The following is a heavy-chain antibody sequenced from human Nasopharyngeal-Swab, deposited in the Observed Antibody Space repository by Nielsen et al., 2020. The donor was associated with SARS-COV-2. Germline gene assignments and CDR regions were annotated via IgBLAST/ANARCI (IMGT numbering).Heavy chain of an antibody. CDR3: AKSRGSTWPDDPFDI. J-gene: IGHJ3*02. CDR1: GFIFDDYA. CDR2: ITWNSGRT. V-gene: IGHV3-9*01. D-gene: IGHD6-13*01. Sequence: GGSLRLSCAASGFIFDDYAMHWVRQAPGKGLEWVSGITWNSGRTGYADSVKGRFTISRDNAKNSLYLQMNNLRTEDTALYYCAKSRGSTWPDDPFDIWGQGTMVTVSP.